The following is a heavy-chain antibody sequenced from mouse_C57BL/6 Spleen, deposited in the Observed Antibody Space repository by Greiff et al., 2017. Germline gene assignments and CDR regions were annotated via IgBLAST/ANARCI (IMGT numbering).Heavy chain of an antibody. D-gene: IGHD2-4*01. V-gene: IGHV1-81*01. J-gene: IGHJ2*01. CDR3: ARRDDYYYFDY. Sequence: QVQLQQSGAELARPGASVKLSCKASGYTFTSYGISWVKQRTGQGLEWIGEIYPRSGNTYYNEKFKGKATLTADKSSSTAYRELRSLTSEDSAVYFCARRDDYYYFDYWGQGTTLTVSS. CDR1: GYTFTSYG. CDR2: IYPRSGNT.